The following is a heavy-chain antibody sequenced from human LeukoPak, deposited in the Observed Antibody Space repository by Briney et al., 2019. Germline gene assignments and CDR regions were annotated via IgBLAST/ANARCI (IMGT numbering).Heavy chain of an antibody. CDR2: ISAYNGNT. CDR1: GYTFTSYG. Sequence: GASVKVSCKASGYTFTSYGISWVRQAPGQELEWMGWISAYNGNTNYAQKLQGRATMTTDTSTSTAYMELRSLRSDDTAVYYCARDLSSSWYHLFDYWGQGTLVTVSS. CDR3: ARDLSSSWYHLFDY. J-gene: IGHJ4*02. D-gene: IGHD6-13*01. V-gene: IGHV1-18*01.